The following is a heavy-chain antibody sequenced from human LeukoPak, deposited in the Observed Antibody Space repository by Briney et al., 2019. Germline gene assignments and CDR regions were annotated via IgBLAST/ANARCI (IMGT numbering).Heavy chain of an antibody. D-gene: IGHD2-21*02. CDR2: ISGGGGST. J-gene: IGHJ4*02. Sequence: PGGSLRLSCAASGFTFTSYSMNWVRQAPGKGLEWVSTISGGGGSTYYADSVKGRFTISRDNSKNTLYLQVNSLRAEDTAVYYCARVENVVVTVASIDYWGQGTLVTVSS. CDR3: ARVENVVVTVASIDY. CDR1: GFTFTSYS. V-gene: IGHV3-23*01.